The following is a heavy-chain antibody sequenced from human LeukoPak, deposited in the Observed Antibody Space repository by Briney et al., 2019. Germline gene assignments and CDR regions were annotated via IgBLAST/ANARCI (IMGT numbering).Heavy chain of an antibody. J-gene: IGHJ6*03. V-gene: IGHV4-4*08. Sequence: PSETLSLTCAVYGGSFSGYYWSWIRQPPGKGLEWIGRIYTSGSTNYNPSLKSRVTISVDTSKNQFSLKLSSVTAADTAVYYCARRKRGIQSRYYYYYMDVWGKGTTVTISS. CDR1: GGSFSGYY. CDR3: ARRKRGIQSRYYYYYMDV. D-gene: IGHD5-18*01. CDR2: IYTSGST.